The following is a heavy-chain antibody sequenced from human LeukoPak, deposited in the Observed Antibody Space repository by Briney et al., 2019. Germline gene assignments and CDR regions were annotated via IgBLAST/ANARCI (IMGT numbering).Heavy chain of an antibody. Sequence: GGSLRLSCAASGFTFSAYWMTWVRQAPGKGLEWVANIKDDGSEKNYVESVKGRFTISRDNSTNTLFLQMNSLGPEDTAVYYCAKDQIGWSPGYSSGPLYCWGQGTQVTVSS. V-gene: IGHV3-7*01. J-gene: IGHJ4*02. CDR2: IKDDGSEK. D-gene: IGHD6-19*01. CDR3: AKDQIGWSPGYSSGPLYC. CDR1: GFTFSAYW.